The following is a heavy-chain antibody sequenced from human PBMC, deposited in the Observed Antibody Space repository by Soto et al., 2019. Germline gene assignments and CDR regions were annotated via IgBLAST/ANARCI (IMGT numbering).Heavy chain of an antibody. V-gene: IGHV4-61*01. CDR2: IYYSGST. Sequence: SETLSLTCTVSGVSVSSGSYYWSWIRQPPGKGLEWIGYIYYSGSTNYNPSLKSRLIISVDTSKNQFSLKLSSVTAADTAVYYCASSSSAMYYYDSSFDPWGQGALVTVSS. CDR3: ASSSSAMYYYDSSFDP. CDR1: GVSVSSGSYY. D-gene: IGHD3-22*01. J-gene: IGHJ5*02.